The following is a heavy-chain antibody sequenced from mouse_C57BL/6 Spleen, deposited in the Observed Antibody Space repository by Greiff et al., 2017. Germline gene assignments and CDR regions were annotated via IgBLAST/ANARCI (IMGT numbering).Heavy chain of an antibody. CDR2: INPNYGTT. D-gene: IGHD1-1*01. CDR1: GYSFTDYN. V-gene: IGHV1-39*01. J-gene: IGHJ2*01. Sequence: EVQLQESGPELVKPGASVKISCKASGYSFTDYNMNWVKQSNGKSLEWIGVINPNYGTTSYNQKFKGKATLTVDKSSTTAYMKLNSLTSEDSAVDYCGRGDYGSSFYYFDYWGQGTTLTVAS. CDR3: GRGDYGSSFYYFDY.